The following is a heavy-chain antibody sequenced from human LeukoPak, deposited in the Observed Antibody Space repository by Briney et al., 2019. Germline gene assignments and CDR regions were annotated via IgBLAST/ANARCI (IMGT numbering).Heavy chain of an antibody. V-gene: IGHV3-53*01. D-gene: IGHD3-22*01. J-gene: IGHJ3*02. Sequence: GGSLRLSCAASGFTVSSNYMSWVRQAPGKGLEWVSVIYSGGSTYYADSVKGRFTISRDNSKNTLYLQMNSLRAEDTAVYYCASPRAGYYYDSSGYGQDAFDIWGQGTMVTVSS. CDR2: IYSGGST. CDR3: ASPRAGYYYDSSGYGQDAFDI. CDR1: GFTVSSNY.